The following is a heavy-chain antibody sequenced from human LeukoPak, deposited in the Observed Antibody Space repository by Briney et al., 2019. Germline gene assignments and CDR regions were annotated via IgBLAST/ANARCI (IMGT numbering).Heavy chain of an antibody. V-gene: IGHV3-23*01. D-gene: IGHD5-24*01. Sequence: PGGSLRLSCAASGLTFSSYGMSWVRQAPGRGLEWVSAISTTGGTTYYADSVRGRFTISRDNSRNTLYLQMNSLRAEDTAVYYCARDGPYRDGYLGYWGQGTLVTVSS. CDR3: ARDGPYRDGYLGY. CDR2: ISTTGGTT. CDR1: GLTFSSYG. J-gene: IGHJ4*02.